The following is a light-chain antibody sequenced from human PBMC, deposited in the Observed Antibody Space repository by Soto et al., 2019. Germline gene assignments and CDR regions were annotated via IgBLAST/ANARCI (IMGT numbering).Light chain of an antibody. Sequence: QSALTQPASVSGSPGQSITISCTGTSNDVGGYNYVSWYQQPPGKAPKLMIYEVTKRPSGVPDRFSGSKSGNTASLTVSGLQTDDEADYYCSSYAGSNTLVFGGGTKLTVL. CDR2: EVT. J-gene: IGLJ3*02. CDR3: SSYAGSNTLV. CDR1: SNDVGGYNY. V-gene: IGLV2-8*01.